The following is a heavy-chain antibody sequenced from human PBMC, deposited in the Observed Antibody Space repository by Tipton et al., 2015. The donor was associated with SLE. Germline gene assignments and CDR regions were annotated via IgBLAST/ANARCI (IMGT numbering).Heavy chain of an antibody. D-gene: IGHD3-10*01. CDR3: TRGSYGAGNNDY. V-gene: IGHV4-61*09. J-gene: IGHJ4*02. CDR2: IYTSGTT. CDR1: GGSITSGSYY. Sequence: TLSLTCTVSGGSITSGSYYWTWIRQPAGKGLEWIGHIYTSGTTYYNPSLKSRVTISVDTSKNQFSLKLRSVTAADTAVYYCTRGSYGAGNNDYWGQGILVSVSS.